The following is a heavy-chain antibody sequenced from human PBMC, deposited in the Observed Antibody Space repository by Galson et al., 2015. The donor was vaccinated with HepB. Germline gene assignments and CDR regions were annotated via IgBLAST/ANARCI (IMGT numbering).Heavy chain of an antibody. V-gene: IGHV3-23*01. J-gene: IGHJ4*02. CDR1: GFTFSSYA. CDR2: ISGSGGST. CDR3: AKFAGWSGSYWRLPGNDY. D-gene: IGHD1-26*01. Sequence: SLRLSCAASGFTFSSYAMSWVRQAPGKGLEWVSAISGSGGSTYYADSVKGRFTISRDNSKNTLYLQMNSLRAEDTAVYYCAKFAGWSGSYWRLPGNDYWGQGTLVTVSS.